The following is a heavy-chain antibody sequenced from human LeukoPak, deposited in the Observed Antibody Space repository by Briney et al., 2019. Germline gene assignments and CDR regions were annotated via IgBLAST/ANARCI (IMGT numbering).Heavy chain of an antibody. V-gene: IGHV4-34*01. CDR2: INHSGST. D-gene: IGHD6-13*01. CDR3: ARARYFGCSSSWYGY. J-gene: IGHJ4*02. Sequence: PSETLSLTCAVYGGSFSGYYWSWLRQPPGKGLEWIGEINHSGSTNYNPSLKSRVTISVDTSKNQFSLKLSSVTAADTAVYYCARARYFGCSSSWYGYWGQGTLVTVSS. CDR1: GGSFSGYY.